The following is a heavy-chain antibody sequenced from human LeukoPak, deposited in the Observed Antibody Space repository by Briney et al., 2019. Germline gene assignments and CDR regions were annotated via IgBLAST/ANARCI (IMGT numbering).Heavy chain of an antibody. D-gene: IGHD3-10*01. Sequence: ASVKVSCKASGYTFTSYTIYWVRQAPGQGLEWMGWISVHNGNTKYAQKLQGRATLTTDTSTSTAYMELRSLRSDDTAVYYCARDRMILGVPFDYWGQGTLVTVSS. CDR2: ISVHNGNT. J-gene: IGHJ4*02. CDR1: GYTFTSYT. CDR3: ARDRMILGVPFDY. V-gene: IGHV1-18*01.